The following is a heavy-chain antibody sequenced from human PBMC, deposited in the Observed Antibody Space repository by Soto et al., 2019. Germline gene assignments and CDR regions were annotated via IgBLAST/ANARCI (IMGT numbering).Heavy chain of an antibody. V-gene: IGHV3-23*01. Sequence: EVQLLESGGGLVQPGGSLRLSCAASGFTFSSYAMSWVRQAPGKGLEWVSAISGSGGSTYYADSVKGRFTISRDNSKNTLYLQMNSLRADDTAVYYCAKATVTTWDYYYYMDVWGKGTTVTVSS. J-gene: IGHJ6*03. D-gene: IGHD4-17*01. CDR1: GFTFSSYA. CDR3: AKATVTTWDYYYYMDV. CDR2: ISGSGGST.